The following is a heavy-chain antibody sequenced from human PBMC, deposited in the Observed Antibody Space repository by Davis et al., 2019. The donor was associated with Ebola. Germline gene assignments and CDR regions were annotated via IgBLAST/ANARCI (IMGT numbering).Heavy chain of an antibody. Sequence: PRGSLRLSCTASGFSFATYGMHWVRQAPGKGLEWVASMSFHERHTAYIDSVKGRFTISRDDSKNTLYLQMNSLRVEDTAMYYCAREGYSSGRAPAFDSWGQGTLVSVSS. V-gene: IGHV3-30*03. CDR1: GFSFATYG. CDR2: MSFHERHT. D-gene: IGHD3-22*01. CDR3: AREGYSSGRAPAFDS. J-gene: IGHJ4*02.